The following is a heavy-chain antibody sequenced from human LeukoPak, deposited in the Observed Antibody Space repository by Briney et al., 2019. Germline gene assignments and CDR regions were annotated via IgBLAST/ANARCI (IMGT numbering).Heavy chain of an antibody. D-gene: IGHD3-22*01. V-gene: IGHV4-59*10. J-gene: IGHJ6*02. CDR2: IYPSGST. Sequence: SETLSLTCTVYGGSISSYYWSWIRQPAGKGLEWIGRIYPSGSTNYNPSLKSRVTMSVDTSKNQFSLKLSSVTAADTAVYYCARGSVITFSYYGMDVWGQGTTVTVSS. CDR3: ARGSVITFSYYGMDV. CDR1: GGSISSYY.